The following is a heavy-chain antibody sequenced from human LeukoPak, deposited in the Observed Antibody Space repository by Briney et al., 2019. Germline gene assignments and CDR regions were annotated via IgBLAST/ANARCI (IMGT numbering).Heavy chain of an antibody. CDR1: GLTFSSSN. J-gene: IGHJ4*02. V-gene: IGHV3-21*04. D-gene: IGHD2-8*01. CDR2: ISSSSSYI. CDR3: ARDNGNKYYFDY. Sequence: GGSLRLSCAASGLTFSSSNMHWVRQAPGKGLEWVSSISSSSSYIYYADSVKGRFTISRDNAKKSLYLQMNSLRAEDTAVYYCARDNGNKYYFDYWGQGTLVTVSS.